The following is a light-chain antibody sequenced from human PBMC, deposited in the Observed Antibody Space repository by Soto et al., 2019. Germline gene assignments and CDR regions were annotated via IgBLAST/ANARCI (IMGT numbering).Light chain of an antibody. V-gene: IGKV1-9*01. J-gene: IGKJ5*01. CDR2: AAS. Sequence: DIQLTQSPSFLSPSIGESVTITCRASKVISTSLAWYQVKPGKAPKLLIYAASTLESGVPSRFSATVSGTEFSLTITSLQPEDFAAYYCHQLFDSPITFDQGTRLEIK. CDR3: HQLFDSPIT. CDR1: KVISTS.